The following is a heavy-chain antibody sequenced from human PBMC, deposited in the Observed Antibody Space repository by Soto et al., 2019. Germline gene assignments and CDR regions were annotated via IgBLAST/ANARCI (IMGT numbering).Heavy chain of an antibody. D-gene: IGHD3-3*01. J-gene: IGHJ3*02. CDR2: INPATGAA. Sequence: QLHLVQSGAVVKKPGASVTVSCSASGYPVTAYYMHWVRQAPGRGLEWMGGINPATGAAKYTQTFQGRVTMTRDTSPSTVFMDLSGLTSEHTAVFYCARGGGVGVAGSAAFDMWGQGTLVTVSS. CDR1: GYPVTAYY. V-gene: IGHV1-2*02. CDR3: ARGGGVGVAGSAAFDM.